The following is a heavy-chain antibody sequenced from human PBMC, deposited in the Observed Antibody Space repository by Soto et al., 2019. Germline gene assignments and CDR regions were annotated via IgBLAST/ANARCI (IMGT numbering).Heavy chain of an antibody. CDR3: ARENKAIFGVFTPFDY. Sequence: PSETLSLTCAVYGGSFSGYYWSWIRQPPGKGLEWIGEINHSGSTNYNPSLKTRVTISLDTSKNQLSLKLSSVTAADTAVYYCARENKAIFGVFTPFDYWAQGTLVTVSS. J-gene: IGHJ4*02. V-gene: IGHV4-34*01. CDR2: INHSGST. CDR1: GGSFSGYY. D-gene: IGHD3-3*01.